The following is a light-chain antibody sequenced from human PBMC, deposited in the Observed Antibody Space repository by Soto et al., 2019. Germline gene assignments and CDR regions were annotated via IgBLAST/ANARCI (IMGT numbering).Light chain of an antibody. J-gene: IGKJ2*01. CDR1: QSISTY. CDR2: TAS. Sequence: DIQMTQSPSSLSASLGDRVTITCRASQSISTYLNWYQQKPGKAPKLLIATASTLQSGVPSRFSGSGSGTDFTLSISSWQPEDIAIYFCQQCFMTPPYTFGQGTRLEIK. CDR3: QQCFMTPPYT. V-gene: IGKV1-39*01.